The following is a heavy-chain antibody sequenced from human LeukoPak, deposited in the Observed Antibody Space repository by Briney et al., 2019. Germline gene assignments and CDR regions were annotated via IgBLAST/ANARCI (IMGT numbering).Heavy chain of an antibody. CDR2: VYYSGSL. J-gene: IGHJ5*02. D-gene: IGHD4/OR15-4a*01. CDR1: GASIDSGDSGGYY. Sequence: PSETLSLTCSVSGASIDSGDSGGYYRAWLRQPPGKGLEWIGSVYYSGSLKYNPSLKGRVSISRDMSKNQFFLNLNSVNATDTAVYYCARRDYAAWFDPWGQGTLVTVSS. V-gene: IGHV4-39*07. CDR3: ARRDYAAWFDP.